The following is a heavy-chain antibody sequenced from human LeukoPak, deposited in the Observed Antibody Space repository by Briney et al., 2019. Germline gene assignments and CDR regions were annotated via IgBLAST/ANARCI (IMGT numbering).Heavy chain of an antibody. V-gene: IGHV3-21*01. J-gene: IGHJ6*03. D-gene: IGHD6-6*01. CDR1: GFTFSSYS. Sequence: PGGSLRLSCAASGFTFSSYSMNWVRQAPGKGLEWVSSISSSSSYIYYADSVKGRFTISRDNAKNSLYLQMNSLRAEDTAVYYCARRRMIAALDYYYYMDVWGKGTTVTVSS. CDR3: ARRRMIAALDYYYYMDV. CDR2: ISSSSSYI.